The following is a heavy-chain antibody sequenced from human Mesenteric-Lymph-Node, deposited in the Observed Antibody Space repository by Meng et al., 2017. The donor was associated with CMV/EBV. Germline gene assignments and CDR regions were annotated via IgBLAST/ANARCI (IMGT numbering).Heavy chain of an antibody. J-gene: IGHJ4*02. CDR2: IYPVGTT. Sequence: GESLKISCAASGFTVSRNYMSWVRQAPGKGLEWVSVIYPVGTTNYADSVKGRFSISRDNSQNTVYLQMNSLRVEDTAVYYCVRDDWDCWGQGTLVTVPQ. CDR1: GFTVSRNY. D-gene: IGHD3-9*01. V-gene: IGHV3-53*01. CDR3: VRDDWDC.